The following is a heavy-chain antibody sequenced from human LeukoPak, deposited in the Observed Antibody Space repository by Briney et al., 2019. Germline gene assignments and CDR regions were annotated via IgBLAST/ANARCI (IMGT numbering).Heavy chain of an antibody. J-gene: IGHJ3*01. V-gene: IGHV3-23*01. CDR3: ARAKIAAAGTGAFDV. CDR1: GFTFGSYA. D-gene: IGHD6-13*01. Sequence: GGSLRLSCAASGFTFGSYAMTWVRQAPGKGLEWVSAFSATDGSAQYAESVEGRFTISRDNSKNTLFLQMNSLGAEDTAVYYCARAKIAAAGTGAFDVWGQGTLVTVSS. CDR2: FSATDGSA.